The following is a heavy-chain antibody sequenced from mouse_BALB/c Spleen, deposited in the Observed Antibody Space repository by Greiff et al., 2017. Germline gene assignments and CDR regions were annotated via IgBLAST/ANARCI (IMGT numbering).Heavy chain of an antibody. CDR3: ARSGYGYDYYFDY. CDR2: ISSGSSTI. J-gene: IGHJ2*01. V-gene: IGHV5-17*02. Sequence: EVKLVESGGGLVQPGGSRKLSCAASGFTFSSFGMHWVRQAPEKGLEWVAYISSGSSTIYYADTVKGRFTISRDNPKNTLFLQMTSLRSEDTAMYYCARSGYGYDYYFDYWGQGTTLTVSS. D-gene: IGHD2-2*01. CDR1: GFTFSSFG.